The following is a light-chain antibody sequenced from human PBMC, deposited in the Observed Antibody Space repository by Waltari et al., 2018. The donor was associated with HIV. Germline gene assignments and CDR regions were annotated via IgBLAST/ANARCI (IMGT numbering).Light chain of an antibody. J-gene: IGLJ2*01. V-gene: IGLV1-47*01. CDR2: RND. CDR3: VAWDDSLRGVL. Sequence: SVLTQPPSASGTPGQRVTIPCSGSTSNLGSNYVFWYQHLPGTAPKLLIHRNDQRPSGVPDRFSSSTSGTSASLAISGLRSEDEADYYCVAWDDSLRGVLFGGGTKVAVL. CDR1: TSNLGSNY.